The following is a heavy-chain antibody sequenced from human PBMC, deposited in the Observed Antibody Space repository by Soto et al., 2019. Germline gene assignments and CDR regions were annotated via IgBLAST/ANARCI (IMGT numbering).Heavy chain of an antibody. CDR2: TYYRSKWYN. CDR3: ARGFTGFTY. CDR1: GDSVSSTSVA. J-gene: IGHJ4*02. V-gene: IGHV6-1*01. Sequence: QSQTLSLTCAISGDSVSSTSVAWSWIRQSPSRGLEWLGRTYYRSKWYNDYAVSVKSRITINPDTSKNQFSLQLDSMTPEDTAVYYCARGFTGFTYWGQGILVTVSS. D-gene: IGHD2-8*02.